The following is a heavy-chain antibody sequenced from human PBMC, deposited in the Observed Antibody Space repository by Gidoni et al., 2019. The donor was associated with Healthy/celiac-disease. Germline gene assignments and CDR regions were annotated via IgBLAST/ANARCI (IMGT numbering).Heavy chain of an antibody. D-gene: IGHD3-10*01. CDR3: ARQNVARITMVRGVRGGAFDI. CDR2: IYYSGST. CDR1: GGSISSSSYY. J-gene: IGHJ3*02. Sequence: QLQLQESGPGLVKPSETLSLTCTVSGGSISSSSYYWGWIRQPPGKGLEWIGSIYYSGSTYYNPSLKSRVTISVDTSKNQFSLKLSSVTAADTAVYYCARQNVARITMVRGVRGGAFDIWGQGTMVTVSS. V-gene: IGHV4-39*01.